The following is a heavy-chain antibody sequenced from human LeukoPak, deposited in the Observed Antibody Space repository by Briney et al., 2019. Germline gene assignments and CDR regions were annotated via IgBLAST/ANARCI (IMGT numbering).Heavy chain of an antibody. CDR1: GDSVSSNSAD. V-gene: IGHV6-1*01. D-gene: IGHD6-6*01. CDR2: TYYRSKWYN. Sequence: SQTLSLTCPISGDSVSSNSADWNWIRQSPSRGLEWLGRTYYRSKWYNDYAVSVKSRITINPDTSKNQFSLQLNSVTPEDTAVYYCARGGALYSSSPFYFDYWGQGTLVTVSS. CDR3: ARGGALYSSSPFYFDY. J-gene: IGHJ4*02.